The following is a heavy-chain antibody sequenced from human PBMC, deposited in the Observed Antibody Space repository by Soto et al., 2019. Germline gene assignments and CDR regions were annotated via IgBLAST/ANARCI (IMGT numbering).Heavy chain of an antibody. D-gene: IGHD3-10*01. CDR2: IYYSGST. J-gene: IGHJ4*02. Sequence: SETLSLTCAVSGGSISSGGYSWSWIRQPPGKGLEWIGYIYYSGSTNYNPSLKSRVTISVDTSKNQLSLKLSSVTAADTAVYYCASDYYGSGSYPGLFDFWGQGTLVTVSS. V-gene: IGHV4-61*08. CDR1: GGSISSGGYS. CDR3: ASDYYGSGSYPGLFDF.